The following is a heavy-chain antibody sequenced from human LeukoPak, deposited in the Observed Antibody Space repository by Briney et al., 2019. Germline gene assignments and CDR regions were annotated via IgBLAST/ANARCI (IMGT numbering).Heavy chain of an antibody. CDR1: GRPISSGNYY. CDR2: IYHTGYT. D-gene: IGHD2-2*01. V-gene: IGHV4-30-4*08. Sequence: SQTLSLTCTVSGRPISSGNYYWTWIRQPPGGGLEWIGYIYHTGYTFYNPSLKSRVTLSVDTSRNQFSLKLSSVTAADTAGYYCARELVDCSSTSCPRYYYYYMDVWGKGTTVTVSS. CDR3: ARELVDCSSTSCPRYYYYYMDV. J-gene: IGHJ6*03.